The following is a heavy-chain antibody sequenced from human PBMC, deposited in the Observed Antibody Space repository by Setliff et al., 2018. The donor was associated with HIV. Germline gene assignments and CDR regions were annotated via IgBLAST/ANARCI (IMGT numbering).Heavy chain of an antibody. CDR2: IYTSGST. V-gene: IGHV4-4*09. CDR3: EVAGQ. Sequence: SETLSLTCTVSGGSISSYYWSWIRQPADKALEWIGYIYTSGSTNYNPSLKSRVTISVDTSKNQFSLKLGSVTAADTAVYYCEVAGQWGQGTLVTVSS. D-gene: IGHD6-19*01. CDR1: GGSISSYY. J-gene: IGHJ4*02.